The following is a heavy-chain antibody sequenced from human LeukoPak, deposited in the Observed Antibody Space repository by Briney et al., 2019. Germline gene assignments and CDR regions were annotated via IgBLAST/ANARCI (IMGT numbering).Heavy chain of an antibody. D-gene: IGHD1-14*01. J-gene: IGHJ3*02. CDR3: ARDPPGSPGYAFDI. CDR1: GFTFSSYA. CDR2: ISYDGSNK. V-gene: IGHV3-30*04. Sequence: GGSLRLSCAASGFTFSSYAMHWVRQAPGKGLEWVAVISYDGSNKYYADSVKGRFTISRDNSKDTLYLQMNSLRAEDTAVYYCARDPPGSPGYAFDIWGQGAMVTVSS.